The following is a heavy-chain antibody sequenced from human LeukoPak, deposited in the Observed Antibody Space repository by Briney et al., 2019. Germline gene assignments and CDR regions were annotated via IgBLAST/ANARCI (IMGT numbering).Heavy chain of an antibody. V-gene: IGHV3-53*01. J-gene: IGHJ4*02. CDR3: ARGSGQPSCSGGSCTTVYYFDY. CDR1: GFTVSSRY. CDR2: IYSGRST. D-gene: IGHD2-15*01. Sequence: GGSLRLSCAASGFTVSSRYMGWVRQAPGKGLEWVSVIYSGRSTYYADSLEGRFTISRDNSENTLYLHMDSLRAEDTAVYYCARGSGQPSCSGGSCTTVYYFDYWGQGTLVTVSS.